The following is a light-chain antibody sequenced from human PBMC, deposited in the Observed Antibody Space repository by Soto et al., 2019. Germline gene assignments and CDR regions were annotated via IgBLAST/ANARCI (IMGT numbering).Light chain of an antibody. Sequence: EVVLTQSPGTLSLSPGERATLSCRASQSVSTSYVAWYQQKFGQAPRLLISGASCRAAGIPDRFSGSGSETEFLXSITRPGLQDFAADYCKQYGSSPITFGQGTRLEIK. CDR3: KQYGSSPIT. V-gene: IGKV3-20*01. CDR2: GAS. J-gene: IGKJ5*01. CDR1: QSVSTSY.